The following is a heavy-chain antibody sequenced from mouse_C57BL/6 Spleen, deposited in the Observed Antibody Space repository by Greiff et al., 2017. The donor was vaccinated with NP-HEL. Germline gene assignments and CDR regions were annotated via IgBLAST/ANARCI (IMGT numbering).Heavy chain of an antibody. CDR3: ARRGTTVVPYWYFDV. J-gene: IGHJ1*03. Sequence: ESGPGILQSSQTLSLTCSFSGFSLSTSGMGVSWIRQPSGKGLEWLAHIYWDDDKRYNPSLKSRLTISKDTSRNQVFLKITSVDTADTATYYCARRGTTVVPYWYFDVWGTGTTVTVSS. CDR1: GFSLSTSGMG. D-gene: IGHD1-1*01. CDR2: IYWDDDK. V-gene: IGHV8-12*01.